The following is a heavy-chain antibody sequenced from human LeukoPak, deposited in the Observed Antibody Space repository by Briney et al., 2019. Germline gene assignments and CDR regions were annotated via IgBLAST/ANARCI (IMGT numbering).Heavy chain of an antibody. CDR2: TASSGKTI. V-gene: IGHV3-48*01. CDR1: GFTFSSYT. CDR3: ARQAICADNCYYRHLDL. J-gene: IGHJ4*02. D-gene: IGHD2-21*01. Sequence: LPGGSLRLSCAASGFTFSSYTMNWVRQAPGKGLEWVSYTASSGKTIYYADSLEGRFTISRDNAKNSLYLQMSSLRAEDTALYYCARQAICADNCYYRHLDLWGQGTLVTVSS.